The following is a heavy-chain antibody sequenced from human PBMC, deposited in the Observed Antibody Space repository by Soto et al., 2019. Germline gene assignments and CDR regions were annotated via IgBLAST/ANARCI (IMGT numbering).Heavy chain of an antibody. Sequence: GGSLRLSCAASGFTFSSYAMSWVRQPPGKGLEWVSGISGIGDSTYFADSVKGRFTISRDNSKNTLYLQMSSLRVEDTAVYYCAMGYSYAPFDPWGQGTLVTVSS. D-gene: IGHD5-18*01. CDR2: ISGIGDST. V-gene: IGHV3-23*01. CDR3: AMGYSYAPFDP. J-gene: IGHJ5*02. CDR1: GFTFSSYA.